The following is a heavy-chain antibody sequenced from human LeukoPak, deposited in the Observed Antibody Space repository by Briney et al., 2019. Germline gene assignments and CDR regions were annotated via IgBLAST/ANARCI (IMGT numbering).Heavy chain of an antibody. CDR3: ARRGVPAAIRFAFDI. J-gene: IGHJ3*02. CDR2: ISSSSSYI. V-gene: IGHV3-21*01. Sequence: PWGSLRLSCAASGFTFSSYSMNWVRQAPGKGLEWVSSISSSSSYIYYADSVKGRFTISRDNAKNSLYLQMNSLRAEDTAVYYCARRGVPAAIRFAFDIWGQGTMVTVSS. CDR1: GFTFSSYS. D-gene: IGHD2-2*02.